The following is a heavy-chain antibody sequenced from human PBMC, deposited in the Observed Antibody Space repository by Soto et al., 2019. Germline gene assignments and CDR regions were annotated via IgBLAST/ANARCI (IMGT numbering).Heavy chain of an antibody. CDR3: ARSSGGNFGIIIEGSNWFDP. D-gene: IGHD3-3*01. CDR1: GDTFTSYY. J-gene: IGHJ5*02. Sequence: QVQLVQSGAEVKRPGASVKVSCKAPGDTFTSYYLNWVRQAPGQGLEWIGVINPHGGSTKYAQKFQGRTTMTRDTSRSTVYMELSSLRSDDTAIYYCARSSGGNFGIIIEGSNWFDPWGQGTLVTVSS. V-gene: IGHV1-46*01. CDR2: INPHGGST.